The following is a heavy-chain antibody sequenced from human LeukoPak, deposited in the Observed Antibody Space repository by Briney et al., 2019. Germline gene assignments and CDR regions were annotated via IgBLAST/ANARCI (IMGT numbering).Heavy chain of an antibody. CDR2: ISAYNSAYNGNT. J-gene: IGHJ4*02. D-gene: IGHD3-10*01. V-gene: IGHV1-18*01. CDR1: GYTFINYG. CDR3: AREYGSGSYTGIDY. Sequence: ASEKVSCKASGYTFINYGITWVRQAPGQGLEWMGWISAYNSAYNGNTHYAQKLHGRVTMTTDTSTNTGYMELRSLRSDDTAVYYCAREYGSGSYTGIDYWGQGTLVTVSS.